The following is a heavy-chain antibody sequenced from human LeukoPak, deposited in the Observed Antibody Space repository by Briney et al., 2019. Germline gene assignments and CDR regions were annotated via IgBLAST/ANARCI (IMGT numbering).Heavy chain of an antibody. CDR3: ARGPEEQWLVGAFDI. V-gene: IGHV4-61*02. Sequence: SQTLSLTCDVSGGSISSGTHYWTWIRQPVGKGLEWLGRIFTSGSPTYNSSLKSRLTISIDKSKNQFSLKLSSVTAADTAVYYCARGPEEQWLVGAFDIWGQGAMVTVSS. D-gene: IGHD6-19*01. J-gene: IGHJ3*02. CDR2: IFTSGSP. CDR1: GGSISSGTHY.